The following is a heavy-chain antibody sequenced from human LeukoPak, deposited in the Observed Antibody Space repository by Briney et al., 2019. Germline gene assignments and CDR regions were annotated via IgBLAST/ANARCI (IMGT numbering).Heavy chain of an antibody. CDR1: GGSISSYY. J-gene: IGHJ1*01. D-gene: IGHD3-22*01. CDR2: ISGSGGST. V-gene: IGHV3-23*01. CDR3: AKVRNYYDSSRYFQH. Sequence: PSETLSLTCTVSGGSISSYYWSWVRQAPGKGLEWVSAISGSGGSTYYADSVKGRFTISRDNSKNTLYLQMNSLRAEDTAVYYCAKVRNYYDSSRYFQHWGQGTLVTVSS.